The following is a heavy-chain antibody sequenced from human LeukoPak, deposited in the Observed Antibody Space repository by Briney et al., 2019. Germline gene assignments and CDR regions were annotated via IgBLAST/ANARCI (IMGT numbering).Heavy chain of an antibody. J-gene: IGHJ4*02. CDR3: ARGGGYSYAPFDY. Sequence: QPGGSLRLSCAASGFTFSSYWVHWVRHAPGKGLVWVSRINSDGSSTSYADSVKGRFTISRDNAKNTLYLQMNSLRAEDTAVYYCARGGGYSYAPFDYWGQGTLVTVSS. V-gene: IGHV3-74*01. CDR1: GFTFSSYW. D-gene: IGHD5-18*01. CDR2: INSDGSST.